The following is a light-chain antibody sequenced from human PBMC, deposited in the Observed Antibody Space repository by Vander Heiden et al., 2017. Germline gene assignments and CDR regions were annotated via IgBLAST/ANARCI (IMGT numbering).Light chain of an antibody. CDR2: EVS. Sequence: LVLTLPPLSLSFTPSHPPSISCTSSHSLLHSDGKTYLYWYLQKPGQPPQLLIYEVSNRFSGVPDRFSGSGSGTDFTLKISRVEAEDVGVYYCMQSIQLPLTFGGGTKVEIK. J-gene: IGKJ4*01. CDR3: MQSIQLPLT. V-gene: IGKV2D-29*01. CDR1: HSLLHSDGKTY.